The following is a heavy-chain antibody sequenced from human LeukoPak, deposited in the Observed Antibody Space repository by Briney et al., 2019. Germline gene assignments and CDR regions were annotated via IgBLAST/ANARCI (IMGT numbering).Heavy chain of an antibody. V-gene: IGHV3-23*01. CDR2: ISASGGST. Sequence: GGSLRLSCAASEFTFSSYAMSWVRQAPGPGLEWDSGISASGGSTYYADSVKGRFTISRDNSKNTLYLQMNSLRAEDPAVYYCAKVVLNYDYDSSGYLDYWGQGTLVTVSS. CDR1: EFTFSSYA. D-gene: IGHD3-22*01. CDR3: AKVVLNYDYDSSGYLDY. J-gene: IGHJ4*02.